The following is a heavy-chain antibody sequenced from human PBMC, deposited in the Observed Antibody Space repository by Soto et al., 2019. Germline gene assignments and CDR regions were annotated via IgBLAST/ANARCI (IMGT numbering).Heavy chain of an antibody. J-gene: IGHJ3*02. Sequence: PSETLSLTCAVSGGSISSGGYSWSWIRQPPGKGLEWIGYIYHSGSTYYNPSLKSRVTISVDTSKNQFSLKLSSVTAADTAVYYCARGGGYSYGHDAFDIWGQGTMVTVSS. V-gene: IGHV4-30-2*01. CDR3: ARGGGYSYGHDAFDI. CDR1: GGSISSGGYS. CDR2: IYHSGST. D-gene: IGHD5-18*01.